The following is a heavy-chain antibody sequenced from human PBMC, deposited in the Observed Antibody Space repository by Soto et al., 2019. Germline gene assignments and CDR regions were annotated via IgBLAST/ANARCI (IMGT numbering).Heavy chain of an antibody. CDR2: IYYSGST. V-gene: IGHV4-31*03. CDR1: GGSISSGCYH. J-gene: IGHJ5*02. CDR3: ARANYYGSNWFDP. Sequence: SETLSLTCTVSGGSISSGCYHWSWIRQHPGKGLEWIGYIYYSGSTYYNPSPKSRVTISVDTSKNQFSLKLSSVTAADTAVYYCARANYYGSNWFDPWGQGTLVTVSS. D-gene: IGHD3-10*01.